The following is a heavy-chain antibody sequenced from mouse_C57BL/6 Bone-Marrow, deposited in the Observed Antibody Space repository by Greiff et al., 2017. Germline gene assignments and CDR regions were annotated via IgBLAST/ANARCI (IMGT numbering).Heavy chain of an antibody. D-gene: IGHD2-1*01. Sequence: QVQLQQPGAELVKPGASVKLSCKASGYTFTSYWMHWVKQRPGQGLEWIGMIHPNSGSTNYNEKFKSKATLTVDKSSSTAYMQLSSLTSEDSAVYYCARSYYGNYYFDYWGQGTTLTVSS. CDR1: GYTFTSYW. CDR3: ARSYYGNYYFDY. J-gene: IGHJ2*01. V-gene: IGHV1-64*01. CDR2: IHPNSGST.